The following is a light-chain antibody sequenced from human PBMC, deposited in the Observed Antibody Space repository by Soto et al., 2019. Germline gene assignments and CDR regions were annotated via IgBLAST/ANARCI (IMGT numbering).Light chain of an antibody. CDR2: EVI. Sequence: QSALTQPPSASGSPGQSVAISCTGTSSDVGGYNYVSWYQQHPGKAPKLMIYEVIKRPSEVPDRFSGSKSGNTASLTVSGLQAEDEADYYCSSYGGSNNFVVFGGGTKLTVL. CDR1: SSDVGGYNY. CDR3: SSYGGSNNFVV. J-gene: IGLJ2*01. V-gene: IGLV2-8*01.